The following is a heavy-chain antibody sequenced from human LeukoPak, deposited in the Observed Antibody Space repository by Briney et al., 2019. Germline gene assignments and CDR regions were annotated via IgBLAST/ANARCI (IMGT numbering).Heavy chain of an antibody. V-gene: IGHV4-59*08. CDR3: ARYAYSSYFFDY. J-gene: IGHJ4*02. CDR2: IYYSGNT. CDR1: GGSINSYY. Sequence: SETLSLTCTVSGGSINSYYWSWIRQPPGKGLEWIGFIYYSGNTNYNPSLKNRVTISVDTSENQFSLKLSSATAADTAVYYCARYAYSSYFFDYWGQGTLVTVSS. D-gene: IGHD6-6*01.